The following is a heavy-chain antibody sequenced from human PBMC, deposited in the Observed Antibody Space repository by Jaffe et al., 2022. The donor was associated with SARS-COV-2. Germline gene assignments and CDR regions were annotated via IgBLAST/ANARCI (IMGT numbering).Heavy chain of an antibody. CDR1: GYTFTSYG. CDR2: ISAYNGNT. Sequence: QVQLVQSGAEVKKPGASVKVSCKASGYTFTSYGISWVRQAPGQGLEWMGWISAYNGNTNYAQKLQGRVTMTTDTSTSTAYMELRSLRSDDTAVYYCARARITMVRGVTLDAFDIWGQGTMVTVSS. CDR3: ARARITMVRGVTLDAFDI. V-gene: IGHV1-18*01. J-gene: IGHJ3*02. D-gene: IGHD3-10*01.